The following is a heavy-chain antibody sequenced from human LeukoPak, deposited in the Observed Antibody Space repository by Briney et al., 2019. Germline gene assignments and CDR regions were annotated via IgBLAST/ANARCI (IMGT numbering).Heavy chain of an antibody. CDR2: ISYDGSNK. Sequence: HPGGSLRLSCAASGFTFSTYTMHWVRQAPGKGLEWVAVISYDGSNKHYADSVKGRFTISRGNSKNTLYLQMNSLRADDTAVYYCARDSYTSSWYDFDYWGQGTLVTVSS. D-gene: IGHD6-13*01. J-gene: IGHJ4*02. CDR3: ARDSYTSSWYDFDY. V-gene: IGHV3-30-3*01. CDR1: GFTFSTYT.